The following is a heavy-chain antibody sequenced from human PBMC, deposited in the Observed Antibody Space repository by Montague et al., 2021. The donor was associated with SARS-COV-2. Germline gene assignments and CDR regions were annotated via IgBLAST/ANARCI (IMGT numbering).Heavy chain of an antibody. V-gene: IGHV4-34*01. D-gene: IGHD1-26*01. CDR3: ARRGSSVGGLSVSAELDY. CDR2: INQSGRT. Sequence: SETLSLTCAVYGGSFSGYYWSWIRQPPEKGLEWIGEINQSGRTNNNPSLKSRVTISVDTSKNQFSLKLSSVTAADTAVYYCARRGSSVGGLSVSAELDYWGQGILVIVSS. CDR1: GGSFSGYY. J-gene: IGHJ4*02.